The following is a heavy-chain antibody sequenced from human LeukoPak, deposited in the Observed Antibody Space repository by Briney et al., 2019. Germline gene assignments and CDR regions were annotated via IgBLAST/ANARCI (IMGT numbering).Heavy chain of an antibody. Sequence: ASVTVSCTASGYTFTDQYLHWVRQAPGQGLEWMGWIHPNSGDTNYPQKFQGRATMTRDTSISTAYMELSRLRSDDTAVFYCATGSGTYSPDYWGQGTLVTVSS. CDR2: IHPNSGDT. V-gene: IGHV1-2*02. CDR3: ATGSGTYSPDY. CDR1: GYTFTDQY. J-gene: IGHJ4*02. D-gene: IGHD3-10*01.